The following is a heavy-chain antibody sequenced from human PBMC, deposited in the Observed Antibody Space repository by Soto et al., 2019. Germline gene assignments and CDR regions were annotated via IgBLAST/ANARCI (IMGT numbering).Heavy chain of an antibody. CDR3: AGDFYYNMDV. J-gene: IGHJ6*02. Sequence: EVQLVESGGGLVHPGGSLKLSCAASGFPFNGSAIRWVRQASGKGLEWVGRIRSKPNNYATAYAASLKGRFTISRDDSKNTAYLQMNSLKTEDTAVYYCAGDFYYNMDVWGQGTTVTVSS. CDR2: IRSKPNNYAT. CDR1: GFPFNGSA. V-gene: IGHV3-73*02.